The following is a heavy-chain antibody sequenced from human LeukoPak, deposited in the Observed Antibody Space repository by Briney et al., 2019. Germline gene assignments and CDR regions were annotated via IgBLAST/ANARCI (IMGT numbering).Heavy chain of an antibody. CDR3: AVQIPYYYGSGGAFDY. CDR1: GGSISSYY. D-gene: IGHD3-10*01. V-gene: IGHV4-4*07. Sequence: SETLSLTCTVSGGSISSYYWSWIRQPAGKGLEWIGRIYTSGSTNYNPSLKSRVTMSVDTSKNQFSLKLSSVTAADTAAYYCAVQIPYYYGSGGAFDYWGQGTLVTVSS. J-gene: IGHJ4*02. CDR2: IYTSGST.